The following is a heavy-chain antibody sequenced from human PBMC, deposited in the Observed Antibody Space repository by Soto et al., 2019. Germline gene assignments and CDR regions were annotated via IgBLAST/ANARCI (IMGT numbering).Heavy chain of an antibody. D-gene: IGHD3-16*01. CDR3: ARDLHDYVSFRFDP. CDR2: ISRSSSYI. J-gene: IGHJ5*02. CDR1: GFTFSSYS. Sequence: EVQLVESGGGLVKPGGSLRLSCAASGFTFSSYSMNWVRQAPGKGLEWVSSISRSSSYIYYADSVKGRFTISRDNAKNSLYLRMNILRAEDTAVYYCARDLHDYVSFRFDPWGQGTLVTVSS. V-gene: IGHV3-21*01.